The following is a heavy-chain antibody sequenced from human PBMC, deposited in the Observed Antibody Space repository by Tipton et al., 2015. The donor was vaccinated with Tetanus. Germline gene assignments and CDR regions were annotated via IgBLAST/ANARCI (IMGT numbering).Heavy chain of an antibody. V-gene: IGHV4-61*05. CDR1: GGSISSSSYY. CDR3: ARVRRGATTDLDY. J-gene: IGHJ4*02. Sequence: TLSLTCTVSGGSISSSSYYWSWIRQPPGKGPEWIGQIHSSGSTNYIPSLKSRVTISLDTSKNQFSLRLTSVTAADTAVYYCARVRRGATTDLDYWGQGTLVTVSS. CDR2: IHSSGST. D-gene: IGHD5-12*01.